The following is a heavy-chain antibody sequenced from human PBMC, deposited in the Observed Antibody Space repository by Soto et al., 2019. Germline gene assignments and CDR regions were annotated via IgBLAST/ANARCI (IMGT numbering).Heavy chain of an antibody. Sequence: QVQLQESGPGLVKPSETLSLTCSVSGGSFKSGSYSWSWIRQPPGKGLEWIGYVYHTGRTSYKPSPKSRVSISMDTSKNQFSLNLDSVTAADTAVYFCARDFAYFDSWGQGTLVTVSS. CDR3: ARDFAYFDS. CDR2: VYHTGRT. V-gene: IGHV4-61*01. J-gene: IGHJ4*02. CDR1: GGSFKSGSYS. D-gene: IGHD3-3*01.